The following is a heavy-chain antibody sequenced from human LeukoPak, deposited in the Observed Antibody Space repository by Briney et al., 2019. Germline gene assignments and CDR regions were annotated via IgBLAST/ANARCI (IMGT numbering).Heavy chain of an antibody. CDR2: INHSGST. CDR1: GGSFSGYY. J-gene: IGHJ5*02. Sequence: SETLSLTCAVYGGSFSGYYWSWIRQPPGKGLEWIEEINHSGSTNYNPSLKSRVTISVDTSKNQFSLKLSSVTAADTAVYYCARGRTMIAWGQGTLVTVSS. V-gene: IGHV4-34*01. CDR3: ARGRTMIA. D-gene: IGHD3-22*01.